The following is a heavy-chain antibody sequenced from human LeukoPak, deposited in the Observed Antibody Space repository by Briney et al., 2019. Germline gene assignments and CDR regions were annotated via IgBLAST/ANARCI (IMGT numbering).Heavy chain of an antibody. V-gene: IGHV3-7*04. Sequence: GGSLRLTCAASGFTLGTYWMSWVRQAPGKGLEWVANIKEDGSERYHVDSVKGRFTISRDNAKNSLYLQMNSLRAEDTAVYYCVRGYDSTGYYGDDFWGQGTLVTFSS. CDR3: VRGYDSTGYYGDDF. D-gene: IGHD3-22*01. CDR1: GFTLGTYW. CDR2: IKEDGSER. J-gene: IGHJ4*02.